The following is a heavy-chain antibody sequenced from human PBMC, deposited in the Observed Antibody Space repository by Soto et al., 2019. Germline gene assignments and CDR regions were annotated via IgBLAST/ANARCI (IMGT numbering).Heavy chain of an antibody. D-gene: IGHD2-2*01. CDR1: GGTFSSYA. CDR3: ARRDYISTSCYYYYYYSMDV. CDR2: IIPIFDTA. Sequence: SVKVSCKTSGGTFSSYAISWVRQAPGQGLEWMGGIIPIFDTANYAQKFQGRVTITADESTSTAYMELSSLRSEDTAEYYCARRDYISTSCYYYYYYSMDVWGQGTTVNVSS. V-gene: IGHV1-69*13. J-gene: IGHJ6*02.